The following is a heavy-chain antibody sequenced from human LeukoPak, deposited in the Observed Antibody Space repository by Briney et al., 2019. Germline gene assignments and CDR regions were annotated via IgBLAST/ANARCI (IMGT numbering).Heavy chain of an antibody. Sequence: SETLSLTCGVSGGSIDSTNYWSWVRQAPGKGLEWIGEIAHDGTRNYNPSLRSRVAMSFDRANNYFSLSLTAVTAADTALYYCTRESRPFCPFAFWGQGVMVTVSS. CDR2: IAHDGTR. CDR3: TRESRPFCPFAF. CDR1: GGSIDSTNY. J-gene: IGHJ4*02. V-gene: IGHV4-4*02. D-gene: IGHD3-3*01.